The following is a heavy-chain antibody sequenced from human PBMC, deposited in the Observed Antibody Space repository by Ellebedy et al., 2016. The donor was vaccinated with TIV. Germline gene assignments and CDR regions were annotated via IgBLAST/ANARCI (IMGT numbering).Heavy chain of an antibody. CDR3: ASLDVAVANWFDP. CDR2: ICYRVNT. V-gene: IGHV4-39*01. Sequence: MPSETLSLTCNVSGASIDSGRYCWAWIRQSPGKGLEWIGNICYRVNTYYNPSLKSRVLISADPSKNLFSLRLSSVTAADTAVYYCASLDVAVANWFDPWGHGTLVTVSS. J-gene: IGHJ5*02. CDR1: GASIDSGRYC. D-gene: IGHD3-10*02.